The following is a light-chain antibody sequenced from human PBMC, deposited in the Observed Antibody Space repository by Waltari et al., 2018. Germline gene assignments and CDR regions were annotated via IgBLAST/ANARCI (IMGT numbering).Light chain of an antibody. CDR2: GAS. Sequence: DIVMTQSPATLSVSPGERATLSCRASQSVSSDLAWYQQKPGQSPRLLMFGASTRATGIPARFSGSGSGTEFTLTISSLQSEDFAVYYCQQSNNWPYTFGQGTKLEIK. CDR1: QSVSSD. V-gene: IGKV3-15*01. J-gene: IGKJ2*01. CDR3: QQSNNWPYT.